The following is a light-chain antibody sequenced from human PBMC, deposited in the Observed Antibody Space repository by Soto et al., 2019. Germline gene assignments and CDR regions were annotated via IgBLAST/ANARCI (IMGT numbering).Light chain of an antibody. J-gene: IGLJ2*01. V-gene: IGLV2-14*01. Sequence: QSALTQPASVSGSPGQSITISCTGTSSDVGGYNYVSWYQQHPDKAPKLMIYEVSNQPSGVSNRFSGSKSGNTASLTISGLTPEDEADYYCSSYTSSSTPVFGGGTKLTVL. CDR2: EVS. CDR3: SSYTSSSTPV. CDR1: SSDVGGYNY.